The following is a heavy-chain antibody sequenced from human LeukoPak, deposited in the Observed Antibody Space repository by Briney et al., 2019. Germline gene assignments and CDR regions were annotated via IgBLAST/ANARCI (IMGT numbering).Heavy chain of an antibody. D-gene: IGHD6-13*01. CDR3: ARGVAPSRGIAAAGTFGYYYYGMDV. J-gene: IGHJ6*02. CDR1: GGTFSSYA. CDR2: IIPIFGTA. V-gene: IGHV1-69*13. Sequence: SVKVSCKASGGTFSSYAISWVRQAPGQGLEWMGGIIPIFGTANYAQKFQGRVTITADESTSTAYMELSSLRSENTAVYYCARGVAPSRGIAAAGTFGYYYYGMDVWGQGTTVTVSS.